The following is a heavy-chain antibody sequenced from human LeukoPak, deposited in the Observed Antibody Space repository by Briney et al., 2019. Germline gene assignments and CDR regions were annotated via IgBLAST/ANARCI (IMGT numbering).Heavy chain of an antibody. J-gene: IGHJ4*02. V-gene: IGHV3-30*02. CDR2: IRFDGSNK. D-gene: IGHD3-16*02. CDR3: ACESRTFGGVIGNS. CDR1: GFTFSSYD. Sequence: GGSLRLSCAASGFTFSSYDMHWVPQAPGKGLEWVAFIRFDGSNKYYADSVKGRFTISRDNSKNTLYLQMNSLRPEDTAVYFCACESRTFGGVIGNSWGQGTLVTVSS.